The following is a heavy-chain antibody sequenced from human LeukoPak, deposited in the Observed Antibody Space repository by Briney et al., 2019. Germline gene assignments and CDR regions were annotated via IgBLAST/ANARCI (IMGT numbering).Heavy chain of an antibody. CDR2: IYNSGST. CDR3: ARRGYSDYDLDY. CDR1: GGFISGAYY. V-gene: IGHV4-30-4*01. Sequence: SQTLSLTCTVSGGFISGAYYWSWIRPHPGKGLEWIGYIYNSGSTYYNPSLKSRVSMSVDTSKNQFSLQVRSVTAADTAVYYCARRGYSDYDLDYWGQGTVVIVSS. J-gene: IGHJ4*02. D-gene: IGHD5-12*01.